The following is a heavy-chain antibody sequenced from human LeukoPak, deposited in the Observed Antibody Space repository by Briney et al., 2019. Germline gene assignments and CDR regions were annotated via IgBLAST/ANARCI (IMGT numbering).Heavy chain of an antibody. CDR3: ASFYCSGGSCYQYFSYYYMDV. V-gene: IGHV4-38-2*02. CDR1: GYSISSGYY. D-gene: IGHD2-15*01. J-gene: IGHJ6*03. CDR2: IYHSGST. Sequence: KPSETLSLTCTVSGYSISSGYYWGWIRQPPGKGLEWTGSIYHSGSTYYNPSLKSRVTIVDTSKNQFSLKLSSVTAADTAVYYCASFYCSGGSCYQYFSYYYMDVWGKGTTVTISS.